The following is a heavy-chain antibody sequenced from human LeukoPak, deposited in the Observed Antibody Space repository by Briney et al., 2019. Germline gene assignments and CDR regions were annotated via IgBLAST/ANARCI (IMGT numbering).Heavy chain of an antibody. Sequence: GGSLRLSCAASGFTFSSYAMSWVRQAPGKGLEWVSAISGSGGSTYYADSVKGRFTISRDNSKNTLYLQMNSLRAEDTAVYYCAKGKSLITLIVVGTARYYFDFWGQGTLVTVSS. CDR3: AKGKSLITLIVVGTARYYFDF. J-gene: IGHJ4*02. D-gene: IGHD3-22*01. CDR2: ISGSGGST. V-gene: IGHV3-23*01. CDR1: GFTFSSYA.